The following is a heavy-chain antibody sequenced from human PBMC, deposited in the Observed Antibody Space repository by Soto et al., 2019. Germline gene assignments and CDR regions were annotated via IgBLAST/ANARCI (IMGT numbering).Heavy chain of an antibody. CDR2: IYPGDSDT. CDR1: GYSFTSYW. CDR3: ARGHSSPVYYYYGMDV. D-gene: IGHD6-13*01. V-gene: IGHV5-51*01. Sequence: GESLKISCKGSGYSFTSYWIGWVRQMPGKGLEWMGIIYPGDSDTRYSPSFQGQVTISADKSISTAYLQWSSLKASDTAMYYCARGHSSPVYYYYGMDVWGQGTTVTVSS. J-gene: IGHJ6*02.